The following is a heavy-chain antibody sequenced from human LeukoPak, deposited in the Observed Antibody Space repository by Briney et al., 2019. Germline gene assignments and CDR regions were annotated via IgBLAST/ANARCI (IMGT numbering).Heavy chain of an antibody. Sequence: PSETLSLTCAVYGGSFSGYYWSWIRQPPGKGLEWIGEINHSGSTNYNPSLKSRVTISVDTSKNQFSLKLSSVTAADTAVYYCATDSGSGYSYGPDYWGQGTLVTVSS. V-gene: IGHV4-34*01. J-gene: IGHJ4*02. CDR3: ATDSGSGYSYGPDY. D-gene: IGHD5-18*01. CDR2: INHSGST. CDR1: GGSFSGYY.